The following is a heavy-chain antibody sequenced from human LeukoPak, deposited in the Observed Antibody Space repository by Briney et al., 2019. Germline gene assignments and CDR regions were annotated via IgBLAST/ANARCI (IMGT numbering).Heavy chain of an antibody. CDR2: INPNSGGT. V-gene: IGHV1-2*02. CDR1: GYTFTGYY. CDR3: ARVVITDYYYYYGMDV. J-gene: IGHJ6*02. Sequence: RASVKVSCKASGYTFTGYYMHWVRQAPGQGLEWMGWINPNSGGTNYAQKFQGRVTMTRDTSISTAYMELSRLRSDDTAVYYCARVVITDYYYYYGMDVWGQGTTVTVSS. D-gene: IGHD3-10*01.